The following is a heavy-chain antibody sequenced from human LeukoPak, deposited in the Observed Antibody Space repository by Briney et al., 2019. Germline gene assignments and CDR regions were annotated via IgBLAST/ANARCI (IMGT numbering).Heavy chain of an antibody. J-gene: IGHJ4*02. CDR2: ISDSGGST. D-gene: IGHD5-18*01. V-gene: IGHV3-23*01. CDR3: AKDRLIGYSLGYPFDY. Sequence: GGSLRLSCVASGFTFSSYAMSWVRQAPGKGLEWVSIISDSGGSTYSADSLKGRFTISRDNSKNTLYLQMNSLRAEDTAVYYCAKDRLIGYSLGYPFDYWGQGILVTVSS. CDR1: GFTFSSYA.